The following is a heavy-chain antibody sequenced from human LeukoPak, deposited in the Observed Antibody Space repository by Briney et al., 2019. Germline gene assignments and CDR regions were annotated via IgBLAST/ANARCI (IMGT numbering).Heavy chain of an antibody. CDR2: ISYDGSNK. CDR1: GFTFSSYA. D-gene: IGHD5-12*01. V-gene: IGHV3-30*04. J-gene: IGHJ3*02. CDR3: ARANIGFNDAFDI. Sequence: PGRSLRLSCAASGFTFSSYAMHWVRQAPGKGLEWVAVISYDGSNKYYADSVKGRFTISRDNSKNTLYLQMSSLRAEDTAVYYCARANIGFNDAFDIWGQGTMVTVSS.